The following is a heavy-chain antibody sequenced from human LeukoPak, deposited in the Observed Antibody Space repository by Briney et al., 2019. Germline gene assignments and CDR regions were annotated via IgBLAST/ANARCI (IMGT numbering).Heavy chain of an antibody. CDR2: IYYSGST. CDR3: AREAAAALRVFDY. D-gene: IGHD6-13*01. V-gene: IGHV4-30-4*01. CDR1: GGSISSGDYY. J-gene: IGHJ4*02. Sequence: PSEILSLTCTVSGGSISSGDYYWSWIRQPPGKGLEWIGYIYYSGSTYYNPSLKSRVTISVDTSKNQFSLKLSSVTAADTAVYYCAREAAAALRVFDYWGQGTLVTVSS.